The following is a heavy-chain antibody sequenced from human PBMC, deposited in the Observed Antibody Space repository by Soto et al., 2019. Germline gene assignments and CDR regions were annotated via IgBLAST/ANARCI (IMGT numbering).Heavy chain of an antibody. J-gene: IGHJ4*02. D-gene: IGHD2-15*01. CDR2: IWYDGSNK. CDR3: ARDRRGGTGYCSGGSCYSGGYFDY. V-gene: IGHV3-33*01. Sequence: GGSLRLSCAASGFTFSSYGMHWVRQAPGKGLEWVAVIWYDGSNKYYADSVKGRFTISRDNSKNTLYLQMNSLRAEDTAVYYCARDRRGGTGYCSGGSCYSGGYFDYWGQGTLVTVSS. CDR1: GFTFSSYG.